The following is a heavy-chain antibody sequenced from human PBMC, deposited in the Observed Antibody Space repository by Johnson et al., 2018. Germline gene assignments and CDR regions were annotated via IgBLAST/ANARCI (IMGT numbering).Heavy chain of an antibody. CDR1: GFTFSTYS. D-gene: IGHD4-17*01. Sequence: VQLVESGGDLVQPGGSLRLSCAASGFTFSTYSMNWVRQAPGKGLEWVSYISSSSSTIYYADSVRGRFTISRDNAKNSLYVQMNSLRAEDPAVYYCARAQDYGAYPAPFDPWGQGTLVTVSS. J-gene: IGHJ5*02. V-gene: IGHV3-48*01. CDR3: ARAQDYGAYPAPFDP. CDR2: ISSSSSTI.